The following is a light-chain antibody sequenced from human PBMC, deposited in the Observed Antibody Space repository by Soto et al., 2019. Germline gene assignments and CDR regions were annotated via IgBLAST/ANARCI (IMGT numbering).Light chain of an antibody. V-gene: IGKV1-39*01. CDR3: KESYTTPYT. CDR1: QSIANY. Sequence: DIQMTQSPSSLSASVGDRVTITCRASQSIANYLNWYQHKPGKAPNLLIYTASTSQCGVPSRFSGSGSGTDFNLTISSLQAEDFATYYCKESYTTPYTFAQGTKLDIK. CDR2: TAS. J-gene: IGKJ2*01.